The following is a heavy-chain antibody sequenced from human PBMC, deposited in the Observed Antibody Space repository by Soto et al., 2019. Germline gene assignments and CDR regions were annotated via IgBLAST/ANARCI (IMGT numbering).Heavy chain of an antibody. V-gene: IGHV4-59*01. CDR2: IVYSGST. CDR3: ARRWGGPFDY. J-gene: IGHJ4*02. CDR1: GGSISSYY. D-gene: IGHD2-21*01. Sequence: QVQLQESGPGLVKPSETLSLTCTVSGGSISSYYWSWIRQPPGKGLEWIGYIVYSGSTNYNPSLKTRVTISVHTSKNQFSLQLRSVTAADTAVYYCARRWGGPFDYWGQGTLVTVSS.